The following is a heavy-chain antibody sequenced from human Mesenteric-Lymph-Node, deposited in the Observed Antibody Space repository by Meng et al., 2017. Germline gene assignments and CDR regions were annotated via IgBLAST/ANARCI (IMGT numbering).Heavy chain of an antibody. D-gene: IGHD4-17*01. CDR3: ARDPGTVTDY. V-gene: IGHV4-4*03. Sequence: HVEPQKCSAVLVTSQGTLSPCSVSYVGSISSSNWLSWVRQPPGTGLELIGEIYHSGSTNYNPSLKSRVTISVDKSKNQFSLKLSSVTAADTDVYYCARDPGTVTDYWGQGTLVTVSS. CDR1: VGSISSSNW. J-gene: IGHJ4*02. CDR2: IYHSGST.